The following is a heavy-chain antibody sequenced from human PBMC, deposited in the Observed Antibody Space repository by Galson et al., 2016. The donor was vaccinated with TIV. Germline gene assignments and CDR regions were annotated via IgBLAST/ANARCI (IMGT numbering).Heavy chain of an antibody. V-gene: IGHV1-69*04. J-gene: IGHJ4*02. CDR2: IIPILGVT. Sequence: SVKVSCKASGDTFSSYAISWVRQAPGQGLEWMGRIIPILGVTNHAQNFQGRVTITADKSTSTVYMDLSNLRSEDTAVYFCARVSPDSRGGSGMAVWGQGTLITVSS. CDR3: ARVSPDSRGGSGMAV. CDR1: GDTFSSYA. D-gene: IGHD3-16*01.